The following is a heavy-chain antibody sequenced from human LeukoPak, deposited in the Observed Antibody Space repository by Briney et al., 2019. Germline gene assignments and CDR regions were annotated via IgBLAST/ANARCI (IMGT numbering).Heavy chain of an antibody. D-gene: IGHD1-14*01. V-gene: IGHV3-23*01. J-gene: IGHJ4*02. CDR1: GLTFNIYA. Sequence: GGSLRLSCAVSGLTFNIYAVNWVRRAPGKGLEWVASISASAEATYCADSGRGRFTISRHNSTSEVYLPMNSLSAEDTAVYYCAKEGIGSTATFFDYWGQGILVTVSS. CDR3: AKEGIGSTATFFDY. CDR2: ISASAEAT.